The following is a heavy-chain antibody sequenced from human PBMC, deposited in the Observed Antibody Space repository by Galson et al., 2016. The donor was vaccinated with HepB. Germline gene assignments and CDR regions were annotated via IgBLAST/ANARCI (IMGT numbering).Heavy chain of an antibody. J-gene: IGHJ6*03. CDR2: IWADGGNK. CDR3: ARGSGSGSSRFRFYFYMDM. CDR1: GFTFSNHG. V-gene: IGHV3-33*01. Sequence: SLRLSCAASGFTFSNHGMHWVRQAPGKGLECVAVIWADGGNKYYVDSVKGRFTISRDNSKNTVYLQMNSLRVDDSAIYYCARGSGSGSSRFRFYFYMDMWGRGTTVTVSS. D-gene: IGHD3-10*01.